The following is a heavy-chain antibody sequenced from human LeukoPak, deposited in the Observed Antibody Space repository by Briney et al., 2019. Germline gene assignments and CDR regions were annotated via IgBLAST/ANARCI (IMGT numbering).Heavy chain of an antibody. Sequence: GGSLRLSCAASGSTFSNYSMNWVRQAPGKGLEWVSSISSSSSYIYYTDSVKGRFTISRDNAKNSLYLQMNSLRAEDTAVYYCARSALVVPDFFDYWGQGTLVTVSS. CDR2: ISSSSSYI. D-gene: IGHD2-2*01. CDR3: ARSALVVPDFFDY. V-gene: IGHV3-21*01. J-gene: IGHJ4*02. CDR1: GSTFSNYS.